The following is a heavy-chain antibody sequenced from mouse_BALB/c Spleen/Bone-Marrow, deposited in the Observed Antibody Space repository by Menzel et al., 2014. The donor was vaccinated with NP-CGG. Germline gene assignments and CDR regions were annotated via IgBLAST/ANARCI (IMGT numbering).Heavy chain of an antibody. J-gene: IGHJ4*01. CDR2: IWSGGNT. D-gene: IGHD1-1*01. Sequence: VQRVESGPGLVQPSQSLSIPCTVSGFSLTTYGVHWVRQSPGKGLEWLGAIWSGGNTDYNAAFISRLSISKDNSKSQVFFEMNSLQAYDTAIYYCARKLRFYAMDYWGQGTSVTVSS. CDR1: GFSLTTYG. CDR3: ARKLRFYAMDY. V-gene: IGHV2-2*01.